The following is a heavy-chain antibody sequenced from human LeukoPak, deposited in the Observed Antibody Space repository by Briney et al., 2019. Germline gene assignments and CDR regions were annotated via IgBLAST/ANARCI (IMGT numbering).Heavy chain of an antibody. CDR3: VSGYCSGGRCYSRDA. V-gene: IGHV3-64D*06. D-gene: IGHD2-15*01. CDR1: GFTVSSYA. Sequence: GGSLRLSCSASGFTVSSYAMYWVRQAPGKGLEYIPAISSNGGSTYYADSVKGRFTISRDNSKNTLYLQMSSLRAEDTAVYYCVSGYCSGGRCYSRDAWGQGTTVTVSS. J-gene: IGHJ6*03. CDR2: ISSNGGST.